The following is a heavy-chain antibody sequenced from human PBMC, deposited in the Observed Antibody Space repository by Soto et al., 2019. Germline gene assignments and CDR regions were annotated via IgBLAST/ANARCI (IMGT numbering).Heavy chain of an antibody. Sequence: GGSLRLSCAASGFTFSSYWMSWVRQAPGKGLEWVANIKQDGSEKYYVDSVKGRFTISRDNAKNSLYLQMNSLRAEDTAVYYCAREIKTTAIKYYYYGMDVWGQGTTVTVSS. D-gene: IGHD4-4*01. V-gene: IGHV3-7*01. CDR3: AREIKTTAIKYYYYGMDV. CDR2: IKQDGSEK. CDR1: GFTFSSYW. J-gene: IGHJ6*02.